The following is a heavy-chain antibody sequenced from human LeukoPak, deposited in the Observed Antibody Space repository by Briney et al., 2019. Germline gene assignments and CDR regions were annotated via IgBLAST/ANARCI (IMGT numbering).Heavy chain of an antibody. Sequence: PGGSLRLSCAASGFTFSSYGMHWVRQAPGKGLEWVAFIRYDGSNKYYADSVKGRFTISRDNSKNTLYLQMNSLRVEDTAVYYCARDRGNTIFGVAVYWGQGILVTVSS. CDR3: ARDRGNTIFGVAVY. V-gene: IGHV3-30*02. J-gene: IGHJ4*02. CDR1: GFTFSSYG. CDR2: IRYDGSNK. D-gene: IGHD3-3*01.